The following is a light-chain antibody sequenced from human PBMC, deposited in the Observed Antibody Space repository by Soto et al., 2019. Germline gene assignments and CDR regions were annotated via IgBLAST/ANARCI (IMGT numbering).Light chain of an antibody. Sequence: EIVLTQSPATLSLSPGERATLSCRASQSVSNYLAWYQQKPGQAPRLLIYGASNRATGIPARFSGSGSGTDFSLTISSLEPEDVAVYYCQQRSNWPSITFGQGTRLEI. CDR3: QQRSNWPSIT. V-gene: IGKV3-11*01. J-gene: IGKJ5*01. CDR1: QSVSNY. CDR2: GAS.